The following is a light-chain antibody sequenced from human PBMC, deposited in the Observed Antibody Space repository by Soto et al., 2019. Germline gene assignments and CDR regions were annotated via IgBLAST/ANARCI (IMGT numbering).Light chain of an antibody. J-gene: IGLJ1*01. V-gene: IGLV2-8*01. CDR1: SSDVGGYNF. Sequence: QSVLTQPPSASGSPGQSVTISCTGTSSDVGGYNFVSWYQHFPGKAPKLIIYEVTKRPSGVPDRFSGSKSGNTASLTVSGLQTDDEADYYCSSYGGSNNFVLGTGTKVTV. CDR3: SSYGGSNNFV. CDR2: EVT.